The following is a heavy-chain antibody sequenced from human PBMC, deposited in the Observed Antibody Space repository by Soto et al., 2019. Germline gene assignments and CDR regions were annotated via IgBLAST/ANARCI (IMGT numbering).Heavy chain of an antibody. J-gene: IGHJ6*02. CDR2: IYYSGST. CDR1: GGSISSSSYY. D-gene: IGHD3-10*01. Sequence: QLQLQESGPGLVKPSETLSLTCTVSGGSISSSSYYWGWIRQPPGKGLEWIGSIYYSGSTYYNPSLKSRVTISVDTSKNRFSRNLSSVTAADTAVYYCARHRYGSGSYWYYYYGMDVWGQGTTVTVSS. V-gene: IGHV4-39*01. CDR3: ARHRYGSGSYWYYYYGMDV.